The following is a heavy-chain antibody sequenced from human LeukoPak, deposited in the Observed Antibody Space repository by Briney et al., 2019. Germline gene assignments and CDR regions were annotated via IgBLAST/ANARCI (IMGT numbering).Heavy chain of an antibody. V-gene: IGHV3-30-3*01. J-gene: IGHJ3*02. D-gene: IGHD3-3*01. Sequence: PGGSLRLSCAASGFTFSSYAMHWVRQAPGKGLEWVAVISYDGSNKYYADSVKGRFTISRDNSKNTLYLQMNSLRAEDTAVYYCAREQELGVVTNGHDAFDIWGQGTMVTVSS. CDR2: ISYDGSNK. CDR3: AREQELGVVTNGHDAFDI. CDR1: GFTFSSYA.